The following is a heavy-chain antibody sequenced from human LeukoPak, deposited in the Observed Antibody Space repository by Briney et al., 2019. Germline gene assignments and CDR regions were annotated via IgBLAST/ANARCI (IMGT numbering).Heavy chain of an antibody. J-gene: IGHJ4*02. CDR2: ISSSSSYI. D-gene: IGHD6-19*01. CDR3: ARVDRARSGWSDKPNLDY. Sequence: PGGSLRLSCAASGFTFSSYSMNWVRQAAGKGREGVSSISSSSSYIYYADSVKGRFTISRDNAENSLYLQMNSLRAEDTAVYYCARVDRARSGWSDKPNLDYWGQGTLVTVSS. CDR1: GFTFSSYS. V-gene: IGHV3-21*01.